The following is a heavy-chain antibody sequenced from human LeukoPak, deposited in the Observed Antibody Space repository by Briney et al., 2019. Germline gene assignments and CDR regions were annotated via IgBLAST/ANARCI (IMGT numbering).Heavy chain of an antibody. CDR3: ASQVYYGSGSPDLYYYYYYGMDV. CDR1: GFTVSSNY. D-gene: IGHD3-10*01. CDR2: IYSGGST. Sequence: GGSLRLSCAASGFTVSSNYMSWVRQAPGKGLEWVSVIYSGGSTYYAGSVKGRFTISRDNSKNTLYLQMNSLRAEDTAVYYCASQVYYGSGSPDLYYYYYYGMDVWGQGTTVTVS. V-gene: IGHV3-66*04. J-gene: IGHJ6*02.